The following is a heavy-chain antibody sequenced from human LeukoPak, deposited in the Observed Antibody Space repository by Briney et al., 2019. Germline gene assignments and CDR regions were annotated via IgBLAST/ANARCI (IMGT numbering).Heavy chain of an antibody. CDR1: GGSISSYY. V-gene: IGHV4-59*01. J-gene: IGHJ4*02. CDR3: ARVIITTAPPGHEYYLDY. D-gene: IGHD3-22*01. Sequence: PSETLSLTCTVSGGSISSYYWSWIRQPPGKGLEWIGYIYYSGSTNYNPSLKSRVTISVDTSKNQFSLKLSSVTAADTAVYYCARVIITTAPPGHEYYLDYWGQGTLVTVSS. CDR2: IYYSGST.